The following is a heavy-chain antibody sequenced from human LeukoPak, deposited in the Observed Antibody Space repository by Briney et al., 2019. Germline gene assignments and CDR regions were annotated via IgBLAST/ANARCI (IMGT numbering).Heavy chain of an antibody. Sequence: HGESLKTSCKGSGYSFTNYWIGWVRQMPGKGLEWMGIIYPGDSDAKYSPSFQGQVTISADKSISTAYLQWNSLKASDIAMYYCARSRGYGWNFDYWGQGTLVTVSS. V-gene: IGHV5-51*01. CDR3: ARSRGYGWNFDY. CDR1: GYSFTNYW. CDR2: IYPGDSDA. J-gene: IGHJ4*02. D-gene: IGHD5-18*01.